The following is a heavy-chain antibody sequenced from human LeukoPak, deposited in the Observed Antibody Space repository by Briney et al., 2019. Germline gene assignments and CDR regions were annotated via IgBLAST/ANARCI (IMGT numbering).Heavy chain of an antibody. V-gene: IGHV3-48*04. CDR2: ISSSSTTI. Sequence: PGGSLRLSCAASGFTFSSYSMNWVRQAPGKGLEWVSYISSSSTTIYYADSVKGRFTISRDNAKNSLYLQMNSLRAEDTAVYYCARAISGYSYGYDYWGQGTLVTVSS. D-gene: IGHD5-18*01. CDR3: ARAISGYSYGYDY. J-gene: IGHJ4*02. CDR1: GFTFSSYS.